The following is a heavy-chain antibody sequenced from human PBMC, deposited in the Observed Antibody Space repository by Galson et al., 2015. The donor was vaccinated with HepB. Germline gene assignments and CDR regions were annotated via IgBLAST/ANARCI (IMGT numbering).Heavy chain of an antibody. V-gene: IGHV6-1*01. J-gene: IGHJ4*02. Sequence: CAISGDSVSSNRAAWNWIRQSPSRGLEWLGRTYYRSKWSSDYAASVKSRITINADTSKNQFSLQLNSVTPEDTAVYYCSRGHYYDSTGAYYFDYWGQGTLVTVSS. D-gene: IGHD3-22*01. CDR3: SRGHYYDSTGAYYFDY. CDR2: TYYRSKWSS. CDR1: GDSVSSNRAA.